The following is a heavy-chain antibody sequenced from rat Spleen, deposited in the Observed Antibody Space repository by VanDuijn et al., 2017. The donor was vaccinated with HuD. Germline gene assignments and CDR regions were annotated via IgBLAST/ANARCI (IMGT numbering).Heavy chain of an antibody. D-gene: IGHD1-4*01. CDR2: ISYDGGST. CDR1: GFTFSNYG. Sequence: EVQLVESGGGLVQPGRSMKLSCAASGFTFSNYGMAWVRQAPKKGLEWVAYISYDGGSTYYRDSVKGRFTISRDNAKSTLYLQMDSLRSENTATYYCTTDPITTRPFAYWGQGTLVTVSS. CDR3: TTDPITTRPFAY. J-gene: IGHJ3*01. V-gene: IGHV5-20*01.